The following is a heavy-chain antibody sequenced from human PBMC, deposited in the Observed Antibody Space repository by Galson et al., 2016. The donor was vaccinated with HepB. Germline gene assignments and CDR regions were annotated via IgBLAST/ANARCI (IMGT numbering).Heavy chain of an antibody. CDR3: ARDMGSDYDSAGYRGACDI. V-gene: IGHV1-69*13. J-gene: IGHJ3*02. Sequence: SVKVSCKASGGTFITYAISWVRQAPGQGPEWMGGIIPMFDTPVYAQQFQGRVTITADESTSTAYMELSSLRSEDTAVYYCARDMGSDYDSAGYRGACDIWGQGTLVVVSS. CDR2: IIPMFDTP. D-gene: IGHD3-10*01. CDR1: GGTFITYA.